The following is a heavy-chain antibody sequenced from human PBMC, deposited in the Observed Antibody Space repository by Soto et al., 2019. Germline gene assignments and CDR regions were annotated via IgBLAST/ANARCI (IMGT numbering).Heavy chain of an antibody. CDR3: ARSITIFGVVILTYYYYGMDV. D-gene: IGHD3-3*01. CDR2: IIPIFGTA. V-gene: IGHV1-69*13. J-gene: IGHJ6*02. Sequence: SVKVSCKASGGTFSSYAISWVRQAPGQGLEWMGGIIPIFGTANYAQKFQGRVTITADESTSTAYMELSSLRSEDTAVYYCARSITIFGVVILTYYYYGMDVWGQGTTVTVSS. CDR1: GGTFSSYA.